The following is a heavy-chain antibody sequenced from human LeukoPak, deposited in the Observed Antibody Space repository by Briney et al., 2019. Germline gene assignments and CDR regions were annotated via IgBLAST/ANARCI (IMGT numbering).Heavy chain of an antibody. CDR3: AREVPYYDSSGYYPDY. CDR2: ISSSSSYI. CDR1: GFTFSSYS. Sequence: PGRSLRLSCAASGFTFSSYSMNWVRQAPGKGLEWVSSISSSSSYIYYADSVKGRFTISRDNAKNSLYLQMNSLRAEDTAVYYCAREVPYYDSSGYYPDYWGQGTLVTVSS. D-gene: IGHD3-22*01. J-gene: IGHJ4*02. V-gene: IGHV3-21*01.